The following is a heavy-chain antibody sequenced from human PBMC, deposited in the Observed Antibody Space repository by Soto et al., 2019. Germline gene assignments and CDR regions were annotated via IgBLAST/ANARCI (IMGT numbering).Heavy chain of an antibody. CDR1: GGSISSGGYS. J-gene: IGHJ5*02. Sequence: SETLSLTCAVSGGSISSGGYSWSWIRQPPGKGLEWIGYIYHSGSTYYNPSLKSRVTISVDRSKNQFSLKLSSVTAADTAVYYCAREQYYYDSSGYYSGWCDPWGQGTLVTVSS. CDR3: AREQYYYDSSGYYSGWCDP. D-gene: IGHD3-22*01. V-gene: IGHV4-30-2*01. CDR2: IYHSGST.